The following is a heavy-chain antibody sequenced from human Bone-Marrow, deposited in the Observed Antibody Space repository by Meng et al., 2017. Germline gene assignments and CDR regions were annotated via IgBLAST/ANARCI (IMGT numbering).Heavy chain of an antibody. J-gene: IGHJ4*02. CDR2: ISYDGSNK. D-gene: IGHD6-19*01. CDR3: ARGDRGWTAPFDY. CDR1: GFTFSSYW. Sequence: VQLVESGGGVVQPGGSLRLSFAASGFTFSSYWMHWVRQAPGKGLEWVAVISYDGSNKYYADSVKGRFTISRDNSKNTLYLQMNSLRAEDTAVYYCARGDRGWTAPFDYWGQGTLVTVSS. V-gene: IGHV3-30*01.